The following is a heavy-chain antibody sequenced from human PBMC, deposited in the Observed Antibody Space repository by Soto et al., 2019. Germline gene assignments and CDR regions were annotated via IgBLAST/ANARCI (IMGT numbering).Heavy chain of an antibody. CDR1: GGSISSGDYY. CDR3: ARINIAGTFYYDN. D-gene: IGHD6-13*01. V-gene: IGHV4-30-4*01. CDR2: IYYSGSA. J-gene: IGHJ4*02. Sequence: NPSETLSLTCSVSGGSISSGDYYWSWVRQPPGKGLEWIGYIYYSGSAYYNPSLKTRLAMSVDTSNNHFSLKLSSVTVADTAVYYCARINIAGTFYYDNWGQGTPVTVSS.